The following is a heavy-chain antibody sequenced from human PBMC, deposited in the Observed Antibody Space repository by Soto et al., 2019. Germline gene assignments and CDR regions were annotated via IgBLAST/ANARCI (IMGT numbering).Heavy chain of an antibody. Sequence: ASVKVSCKASGYTFTRFNMHWVRQAPGQRLEWMGWINAGNGNTRYSQKFQGRVTFTRDTSANTAYMEVSSLISEDTAVYYCASGGVYDSRDYYDKIVHSPYYGMDVWGQGTTVTVSS. CDR1: GYTFTRFN. CDR3: ASGGVYDSRDYYDKIVHSPYYGMDV. CDR2: INAGNGNT. V-gene: IGHV1-3*01. J-gene: IGHJ6*02. D-gene: IGHD3-22*01.